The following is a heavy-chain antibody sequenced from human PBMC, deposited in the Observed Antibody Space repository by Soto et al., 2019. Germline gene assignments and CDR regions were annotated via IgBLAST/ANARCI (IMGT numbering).Heavy chain of an antibody. Sequence: QVQLQESGPGLVKPSQTLSLTCTVSGGSVSSGGYYWSWIRQHPGKGLEWIGYIYYSGSTYYNPSLKSRFTISVDTSKNQFTLKLSSVTAADTAVYYCASQAEYCSSTSCYGGGFVYWGQGTLVTVSS. V-gene: IGHV4-31*03. J-gene: IGHJ4*02. CDR1: GGSVSSGGYY. CDR2: IYYSGST. D-gene: IGHD2-2*01. CDR3: ASQAEYCSSTSCYGGGFVY.